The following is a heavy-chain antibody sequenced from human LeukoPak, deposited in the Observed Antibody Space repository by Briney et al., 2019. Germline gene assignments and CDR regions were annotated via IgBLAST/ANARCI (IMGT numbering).Heavy chain of an antibody. CDR2: IYSGGST. CDR1: GFTVSSNY. V-gene: IGHV3-53*01. D-gene: IGHD1-1*01. J-gene: IGHJ4*02. Sequence: PGGPLRLSCAASGFTVSSNYMSWVRQAPGKGLEWVSVIYSGGSTYYADSVKGRFTISRDNSKNTLYLQMNSLRAEDTAVYYCAKAPQRAGIRTFDYWGQGTLVTVSS. CDR3: AKAPQRAGIRTFDY.